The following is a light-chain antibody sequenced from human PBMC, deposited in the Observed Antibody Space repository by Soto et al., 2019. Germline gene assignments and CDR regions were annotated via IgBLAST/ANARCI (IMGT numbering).Light chain of an antibody. Sequence: QSALTQPTSASGSPGQSVTISCTGTSSDVGGYNYVSWYQQHPGKAPKLMIYEVSKRPSGVPDRFSGSKSGNTASLTVSGLQAKDEADYYCSSYAGSNNFNVFGTGTKVTVL. V-gene: IGLV2-8*01. J-gene: IGLJ1*01. CDR2: EVS. CDR1: SSDVGGYNY. CDR3: SSYAGSNNFNV.